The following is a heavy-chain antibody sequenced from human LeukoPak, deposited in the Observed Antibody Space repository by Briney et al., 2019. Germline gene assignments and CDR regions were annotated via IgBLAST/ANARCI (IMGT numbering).Heavy chain of an antibody. CDR2: ISFDGTKS. CDR3: ARSRVANDSSGYYFKLDY. CDR1: VFTSTNFA. V-gene: IGHV3-30*15. Sequence: GRTLRLSCAASVFTSTNFAAHWVRDPPGKGLEGVAVISFDGTKSYYADSVKGRFTISRENSNYTLFLHMSSLRAEDTAVYYCARSRVANDSSGYYFKLDYWGQGTLVTVSS. J-gene: IGHJ4*02. D-gene: IGHD3-22*01.